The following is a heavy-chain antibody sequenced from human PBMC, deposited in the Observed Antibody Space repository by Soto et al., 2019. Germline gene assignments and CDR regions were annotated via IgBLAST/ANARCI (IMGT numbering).Heavy chain of an antibody. Sequence: AAVKCSFKASGYTFTGYHMHCVRQAPGQGLDCMGWINPNSGGTNYAKKFQGRVTLTRDTSISTAYMEVSRLRSDDKGVYYCTRQMRLYDRGTYDIANHAFDVWGEGTMVTVSS. J-gene: IGHJ3*01. V-gene: IGHV1-2*02. CDR2: INPNSGGT. D-gene: IGHD2-8*01. CDR3: TRQMRLYDRGTYDIANHAFDV. CDR1: GYTFTGYH.